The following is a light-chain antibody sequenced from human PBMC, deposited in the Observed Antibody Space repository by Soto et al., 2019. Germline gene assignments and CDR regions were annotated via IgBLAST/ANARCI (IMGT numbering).Light chain of an antibody. Sequence: EIVLTQSPGTLSLSPGERATLSCRASQSVSSSYLAWYQQKPGQAPRLLIYGASSRATGIPDRFSGSGSGTDFTVTISRLEPEDFTVYYCQTYCSSSSYTFGQGTKLEIK. V-gene: IGKV3-20*01. J-gene: IGKJ2*01. CDR3: QTYCSSSSYT. CDR2: GAS. CDR1: QSVSSSY.